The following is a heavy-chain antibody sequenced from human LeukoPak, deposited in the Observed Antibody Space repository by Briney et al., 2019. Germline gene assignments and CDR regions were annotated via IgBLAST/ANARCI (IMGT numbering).Heavy chain of an antibody. CDR3: ARYGGYYRSYFDY. V-gene: IGHV1-69*04. D-gene: IGHD3-22*01. Sequence: SVKVSCKASGGTFSSYAISWVRQAPGQGLEWMGRIIPILGIANYAQKFQGRVTITADKSASTAYMELSSLRSEDTAVYYCARYGGYYRSYFDYWGQGTLVTVSS. J-gene: IGHJ4*02. CDR2: IIPILGIA. CDR1: GGTFSSYA.